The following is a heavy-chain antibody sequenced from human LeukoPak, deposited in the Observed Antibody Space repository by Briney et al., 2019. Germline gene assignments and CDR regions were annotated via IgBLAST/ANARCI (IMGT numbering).Heavy chain of an antibody. CDR3: ARVAEAAAFDI. J-gene: IGHJ3*02. CDR2: ISSSSRYI. D-gene: IGHD6-25*01. Sequence: GGSLRLSCAASGFTFSSYSMNWVRQPPGKGLEWVSSISSSSRYIYYADSVRGRFTISRDNAKNSLYLQMNSLRAEDTALYYCARVAEAAAFDIWGQGTMVTVSS. CDR1: GFTFSSYS. V-gene: IGHV3-21*01.